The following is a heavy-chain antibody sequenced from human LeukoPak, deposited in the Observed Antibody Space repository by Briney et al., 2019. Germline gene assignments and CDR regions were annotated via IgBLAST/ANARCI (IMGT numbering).Heavy chain of an antibody. CDR3: AKGFAGGYYDYVWGSYRYPVEYFDY. J-gene: IGHJ4*02. CDR1: GFTFSSCA. V-gene: IGHV3-23*01. D-gene: IGHD3-16*02. Sequence: GGSLRLSCAASGFTFSSCAMSWVRQAPGKGPEWVSAISGSGGSTYYADSVKGRFTISRVNSKNTLYLQMNSLRAEDTAVYYCAKGFAGGYYDYVWGSYRYPVEYFDYWGQGTLVTVSS. CDR2: ISGSGGST.